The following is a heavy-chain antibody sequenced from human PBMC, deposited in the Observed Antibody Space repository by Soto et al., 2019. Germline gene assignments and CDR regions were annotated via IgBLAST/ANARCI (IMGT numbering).Heavy chain of an antibody. CDR1: GFTFSSYS. CDR3: ARDLQWLRFRDYYGLDV. Sequence: EVQLVESGGGLVKPGGSLRLSCAASGFTFSSYSMNWVRQAPGKGLEWVSSISSSSSYIYYADSVKGRFTISRDNAKNSLHLQMNSLRAEDTAVYYCARDLQWLRFRDYYGLDVWGPGTTVTVSS. J-gene: IGHJ6*02. V-gene: IGHV3-21*01. CDR2: ISSSSSYI. D-gene: IGHD5-12*01.